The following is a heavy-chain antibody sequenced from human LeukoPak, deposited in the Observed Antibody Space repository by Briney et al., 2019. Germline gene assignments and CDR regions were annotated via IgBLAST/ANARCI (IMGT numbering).Heavy chain of an antibody. V-gene: IGHV4-4*09. CDR1: GGSISSYY. CDR3: ARLEIGWLHAFDI. Sequence: SETLSLTCTVSGGSISSYYWSWIRQPPGKGLEWIGYIYTSGSTNYNPSLKSRLTISVDTSKNQFSLKLSSVTAADTGVYYCARLEIGWLHAFDIWGQGTMVTVSS. J-gene: IGHJ3*02. CDR2: IYTSGST. D-gene: IGHD2-15*01.